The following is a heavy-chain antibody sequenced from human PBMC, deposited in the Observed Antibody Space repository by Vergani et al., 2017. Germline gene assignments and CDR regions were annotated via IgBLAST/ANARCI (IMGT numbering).Heavy chain of an antibody. CDR3: ARVNMVRGVIIEYYYYYGMDV. D-gene: IGHD3-10*01. CDR2: IIPIFGTA. V-gene: IGHV1-69*18. CDR1: GGTFSSYA. J-gene: IGHJ6*02. Sequence: QVQLVQSGAEVKKPGSSVKVSCKASGGTFSSYAISWVRQAPGQGLEWMGRIIPIFGTANYAQKFQGRVTITADESTSTAYMELSSLRSEDTAVYYCARVNMVRGVIIEYYYYYGMDVWGQGTTVTVSS.